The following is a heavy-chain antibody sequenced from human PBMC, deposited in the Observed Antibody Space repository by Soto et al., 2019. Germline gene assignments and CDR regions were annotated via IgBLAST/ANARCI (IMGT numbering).Heavy chain of an antibody. V-gene: IGHV3-53*01. D-gene: IGHD3-9*01. Sequence: EVQLVESGGGLTQPGVSLRLSCAASGFTVGSNYMSWVRQAPGKWLEWVSVIYSEGTPYYADSVQGRFTISRENSNNTVYLRIHNLRAEDTAVYSCARSTSYDILTGSSYNYAMDVWGQGTTFIVSS. CDR1: GFTVGSNY. CDR3: ARSTSYDILTGSSYNYAMDV. J-gene: IGHJ6*02. CDR2: IYSEGTP.